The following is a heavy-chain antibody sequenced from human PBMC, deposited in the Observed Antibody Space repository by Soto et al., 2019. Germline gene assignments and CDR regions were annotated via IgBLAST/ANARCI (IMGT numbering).Heavy chain of an antibody. D-gene: IGHD3-10*01. Sequence: EVQLVESGGGLIQPGGSLRLSCAASGLTVSSNYMSWVRQAPGKGLEWVSVIYSGGSTDYADSVKGRFTISRDNSKSTLYLQMNSLRAEDTAVYYCARGKDYGSGSYSGYWGQGTLVTVSS. J-gene: IGHJ4*02. V-gene: IGHV3-53*01. CDR2: IYSGGST. CDR1: GLTVSSNY. CDR3: ARGKDYGSGSYSGY.